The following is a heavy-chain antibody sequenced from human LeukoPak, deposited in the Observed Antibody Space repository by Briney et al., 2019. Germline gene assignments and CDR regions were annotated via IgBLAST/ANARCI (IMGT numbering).Heavy chain of an antibody. V-gene: IGHV3-74*01. CDR2: INSDGSST. D-gene: IGHD3-22*01. CDR1: GFTFSSYW. CDR3: ASEGYYDSSGLEYFQH. Sequence: GGSLRLSCAASGFTFSSYWMHWVRQAPGKGLVWVSRINSDGSSTSYADSVKGRFTISRDNAKNTLYLQMNSPRAEDTAVYYCASEGYYDSSGLEYFQHWGQGTLVTVSS. J-gene: IGHJ1*01.